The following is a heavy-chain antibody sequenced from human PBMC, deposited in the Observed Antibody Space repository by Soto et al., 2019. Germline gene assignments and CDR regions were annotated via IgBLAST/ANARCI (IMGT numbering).Heavy chain of an antibody. CDR2: IIPIFGTA. CDR1: GGTFSSYA. V-gene: IGHV1-69*01. CDR3: ARDPKTSYDFWSGPTENWFDP. D-gene: IGHD3-3*01. J-gene: IGHJ5*02. Sequence: QVQLVQSGAEVKKPGSSVKVSCKASGGTFSSYAISWVRQAPGQGLEWMGGIIPIFGTANYAQKFQGRVTITADESTSTAYMERSSLRSEDTAVYYCARDPKTSYDFWSGPTENWFDPWGQGTLVTVSS.